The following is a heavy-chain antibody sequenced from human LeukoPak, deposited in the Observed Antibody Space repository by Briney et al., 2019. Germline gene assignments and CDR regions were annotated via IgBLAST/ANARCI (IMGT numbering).Heavy chain of an antibody. CDR1: GFTFSSYG. V-gene: IGHV3-30*18. J-gene: IGHJ4*02. Sequence: RSLRLSCAASGFTFSSYGMHWVRQAPGKGLEWVAVISYDGSNKYYADSVKGRFTISRDNSKNTLYLQMNSLRAEDTAVYYCAKDEDIVVVVAAIGLDYWGQGTLVTVSS. D-gene: IGHD2-15*01. CDR3: AKDEDIVVVVAAIGLDY. CDR2: ISYDGSNK.